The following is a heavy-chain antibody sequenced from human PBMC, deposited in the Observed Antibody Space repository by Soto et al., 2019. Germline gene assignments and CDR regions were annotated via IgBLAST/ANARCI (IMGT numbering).Heavy chain of an antibody. J-gene: IGHJ6*02. D-gene: IGHD3-16*01. V-gene: IGHV3-74*01. CDR2: ISSYGSDT. Sequence: EVHLVESGGGLVLPGGSLRLSCAASGFTFSRYWMHLVRQAPGKGLVWVSRISSYGSDTHYADSVTGRFTISRDNAKNTLYLQMNSLRADDTAVYYCASNYAYAEGYYWYGIDVWGPGTTVTVSS. CDR3: ASNYAYAEGYYWYGIDV. CDR1: GFTFSRYW.